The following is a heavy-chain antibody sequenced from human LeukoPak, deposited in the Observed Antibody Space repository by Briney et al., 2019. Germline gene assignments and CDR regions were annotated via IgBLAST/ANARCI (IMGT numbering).Heavy chain of an antibody. CDR3: ARGMGATTWFDP. CDR2: IYYSGST. V-gene: IGHV4-39*07. J-gene: IGHJ5*02. Sequence: SETLSLTCTVSGYSISSSTYYWGWIRQPPGKGLEWIGSIYYSGSTYYNPSLKSRVTISVDTSKNQFSLKLSSVTAADTAVYYCARGMGATTWFDPWGQGTLVTVSS. D-gene: IGHD1-26*01. CDR1: GYSISSSTYY.